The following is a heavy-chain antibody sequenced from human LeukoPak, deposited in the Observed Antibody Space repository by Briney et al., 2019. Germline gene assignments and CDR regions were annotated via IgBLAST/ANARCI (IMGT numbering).Heavy chain of an antibody. D-gene: IGHD2-2*01. V-gene: IGHV3-23*01. Sequence: GGSLRLSCAASGFIFSNYAMNWVRQAPGKGLEWVSIISGSGATTSYADSVKGRFTISRDNSKNTLYLQMNGLRAEDTAVYHCATSKYFQEWGQGTLVTVSS. CDR2: ISGSGATT. CDR3: ATSKYFQE. CDR1: GFIFSNYA. J-gene: IGHJ1*01.